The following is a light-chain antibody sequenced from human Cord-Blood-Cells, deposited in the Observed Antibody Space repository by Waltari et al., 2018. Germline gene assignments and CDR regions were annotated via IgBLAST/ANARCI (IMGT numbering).Light chain of an antibody. J-gene: IGKJ2*01. Sequence: DIVLTQSPDSLVVSLGERATINCKSSQSVLYSSNNKNYLAWYQQKPGQPPKLLIYWAYTRESGVPDRFSGSGSGTDFTLTVSSLQAEDVAVYYCQQYYSTPYTFGQGTKLEIK. CDR1: QSVLYSSNNKNY. V-gene: IGKV4-1*01. CDR3: QQYYSTPYT. CDR2: WAY.